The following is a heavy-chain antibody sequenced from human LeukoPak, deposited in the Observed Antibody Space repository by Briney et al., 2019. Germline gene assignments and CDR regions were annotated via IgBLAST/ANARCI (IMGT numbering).Heavy chain of an antibody. CDR3: ARAAYCSGGGCPYDYGLDV. Sequence: GGSLRLSCAASGFTFTTYGMHWVRQAPGKGLEWVAVIWYDGSNTYYADSVKGRFTISRDNSKNTLYLQMDSLRAEDTAVFYCARAAYCSGGGCPYDYGLDVWGQGTTVTVPS. CDR2: IWYDGSNT. V-gene: IGHV3-33*01. CDR1: GFTFTTYG. D-gene: IGHD2-15*01. J-gene: IGHJ6*02.